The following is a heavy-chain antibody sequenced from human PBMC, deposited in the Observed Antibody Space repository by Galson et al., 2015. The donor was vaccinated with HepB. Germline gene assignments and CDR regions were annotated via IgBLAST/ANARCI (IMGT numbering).Heavy chain of an antibody. CDR2: MNTNTGKP. Sequence: SVKVSCKASGYTFTDYDVNWVRQAPGQGLEWMGWMNTNTGKPTYAPGCAGRFVFSLDTSVTTAYLQISSLETDDTAVYYCARTPLRFLDWLPYYDYYYMDVWGEGTTVTVSS. CDR3: ARTPLRFLDWLPYYDYYYMDV. D-gene: IGHD3-3*01. V-gene: IGHV7-4-1*02. J-gene: IGHJ6*03. CDR1: GYTFTDYD.